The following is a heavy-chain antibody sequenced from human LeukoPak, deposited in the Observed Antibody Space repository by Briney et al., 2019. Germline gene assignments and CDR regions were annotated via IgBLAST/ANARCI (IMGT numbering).Heavy chain of an antibody. CDR1: GSTFSSYA. CDR3: AKVWSYSDAFDI. J-gene: IGHJ3*02. V-gene: IGHV3-23*01. CDR2: ISGSGGST. D-gene: IGHD1-26*01. Sequence: PGGSLRLSCAASGSTFSSYAMSWVRQAPGKGLEWVSAISGSGGSTYYADSVKGRFTISRDNSKNTLYLQMNSLRAEDTAVYYCAKVWSYSDAFDIWGQGTMVTVSS.